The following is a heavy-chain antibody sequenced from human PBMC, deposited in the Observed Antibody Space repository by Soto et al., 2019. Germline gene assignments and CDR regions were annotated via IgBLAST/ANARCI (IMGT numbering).Heavy chain of an antibody. CDR3: ARSSTSCYFSSSGGSCYRDRFDS. D-gene: IGHD2-15*01. Sequence: QVQLVQSGAEVKKPGSSVKVSCKASGGTFSSYAISWVRQAPGQGLEWMGGIIPIFGTANYAQKFQGRVTITADESTNKAYVGLSSLSSGDTAVYYCARSSTSCYFSSSGGSCYRDRFDSGGQGPLVTVSS. V-gene: IGHV1-69*01. CDR1: GGTFSSYA. J-gene: IGHJ4*02. CDR2: IIPIFGTA.